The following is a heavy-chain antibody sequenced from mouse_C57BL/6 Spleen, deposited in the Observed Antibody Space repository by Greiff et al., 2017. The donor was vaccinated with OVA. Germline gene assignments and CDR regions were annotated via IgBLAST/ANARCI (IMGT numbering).Heavy chain of an antibody. Sequence: VQLVESGGGLVKPGGSLKLSCAASGFTFSSYAMSWVRQTPEKRLEWVATISDGGSYTYYPDNVKGRFTISRDNAKNNLYLQMSHLKSEDTAKYYCARDRDYYGSSYDWYFDVWGTGTTVTVSS. CDR1: GFTFSSYA. CDR3: ARDRDYYGSSYDWYFDV. J-gene: IGHJ1*03. D-gene: IGHD1-1*01. V-gene: IGHV5-4*01. CDR2: ISDGGSYT.